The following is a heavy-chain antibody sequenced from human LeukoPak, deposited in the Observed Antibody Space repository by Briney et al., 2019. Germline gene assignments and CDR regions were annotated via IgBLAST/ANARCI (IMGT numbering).Heavy chain of an antibody. CDR2: IIPIFGTA. Sequence: SVKVSCKASGGTFSSYAISWVRQAPGQGLEWMGGIIPIFGTANYAQKFQGRVTITADKSTSTAYMELSSLRSEGTAVYYCAREKTPYGGPNDYWGQGTLVTVSS. J-gene: IGHJ4*02. D-gene: IGHD4/OR15-4a*01. CDR3: AREKTPYGGPNDY. V-gene: IGHV1-69*06. CDR1: GGTFSSYA.